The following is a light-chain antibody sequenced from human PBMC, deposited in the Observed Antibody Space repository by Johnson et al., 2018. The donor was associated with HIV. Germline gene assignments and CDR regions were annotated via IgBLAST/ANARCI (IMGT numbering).Light chain of an antibody. Sequence: QSVLTQSPSVSAAPGQKVTISCSGSSSNIGNNYVSWYQQLPGTAPKLLIHENNKRPSGIPDRFSGSKSGTSATLGITGLQTGDEADYYCGTWDSSLSAVGVFGTGTKVTVL. CDR2: ENN. CDR1: SSNIGNNY. J-gene: IGLJ1*01. CDR3: GTWDSSLSAVGV. V-gene: IGLV1-51*02.